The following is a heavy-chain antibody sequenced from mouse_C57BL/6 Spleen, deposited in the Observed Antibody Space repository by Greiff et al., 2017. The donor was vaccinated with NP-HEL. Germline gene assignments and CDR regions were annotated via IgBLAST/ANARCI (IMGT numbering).Heavy chain of an antibody. CDR3: ARDSTMITGFDY. V-gene: IGHV1-53*01. Sequence: QVQLQQPGTEQVKPGASVKLSCKASGYTFTSYWMHWVKQRPGQGLEWIGNINPSNGGTNYNEKFKSKATLTVDKSSSTAYMQLSSLTSEDSAVYYCARDSTMITGFDYWGQGTTLTVSS. J-gene: IGHJ2*01. CDR1: GYTFTSYW. CDR2: INPSNGGT. D-gene: IGHD2-4*01.